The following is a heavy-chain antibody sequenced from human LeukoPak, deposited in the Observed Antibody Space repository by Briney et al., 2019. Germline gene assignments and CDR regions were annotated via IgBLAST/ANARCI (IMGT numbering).Heavy chain of an antibody. CDR1: GFTFSSYT. V-gene: IGHV3-21*01. J-gene: IGHJ3*02. Sequence: GGSLRLSCAASGFTFSSYTMNWVRQAPGKGLEWVSSLSSNNYYIYYADSMKGRFTVSRDNAKNSLYLQMTSPRADDTAIYYCPREEGRGLGEAFDICGERT. CDR3: PREEGRGLGEAFDI. CDR2: LSSNNYYI. D-gene: IGHD5-24*01.